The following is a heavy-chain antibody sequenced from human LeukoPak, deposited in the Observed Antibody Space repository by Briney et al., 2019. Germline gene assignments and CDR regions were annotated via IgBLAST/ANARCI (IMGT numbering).Heavy chain of an antibody. CDR1: GFTFSSYG. Sequence: GGSLRLSCAASGFTFSSYGMHWVRQAPGKGLEWVAVISYDGSSKYYADSVKGRFTISRDNSKNTLYLQMNSLRAEDTAVYYCAKGLQFDPWGQGTLVTVSS. CDR3: AKGLQFDP. V-gene: IGHV3-30*18. J-gene: IGHJ5*02. D-gene: IGHD4-11*01. CDR2: ISYDGSSK.